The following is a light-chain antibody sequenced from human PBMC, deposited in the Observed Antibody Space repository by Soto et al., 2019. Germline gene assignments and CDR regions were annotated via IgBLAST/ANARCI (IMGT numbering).Light chain of an antibody. Sequence: QSALTQPPSASGSPGQSVTISCTGTSSDIGAYNYVSWFQQHPGEAPKLIISEVNKRPSGVPNHFSGSKSGNTASLTVSGLQAEDEADYYCTSYGGRDNLIFGGGTKLTVL. V-gene: IGLV2-8*01. CDR3: TSYGGRDNLI. J-gene: IGLJ2*01. CDR1: SSDIGAYNY. CDR2: EVN.